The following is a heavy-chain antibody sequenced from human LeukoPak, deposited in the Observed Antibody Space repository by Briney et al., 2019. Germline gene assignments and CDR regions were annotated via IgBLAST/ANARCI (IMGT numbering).Heavy chain of an antibody. D-gene: IGHD2-15*01. Sequence: GRSLRLSCAASGFTFSSYAMSWVRQAPGKGLEWVSAISGSGGSTYYADSVKGRFTISRDNSNNTLYLQMNSLRAEDTAVYYCAKGIAPSYYYFDYWGQGTLVTVSS. V-gene: IGHV3-23*01. CDR3: AKGIAPSYYYFDY. J-gene: IGHJ4*02. CDR2: ISGSGGST. CDR1: GFTFSSYA.